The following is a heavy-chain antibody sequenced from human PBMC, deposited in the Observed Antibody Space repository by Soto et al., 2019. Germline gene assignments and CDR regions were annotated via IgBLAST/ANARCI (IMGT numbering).Heavy chain of an antibody. Sequence: PGGSLRLSCAASGFTFSSYAMSWVRQAPGKGLEWVSAISGSGGSTYYADSVKGRFTISRDNSKNTLYLQMNSLRAEDTAVYYCAKMYSSSWSPPSAYGMDVWGQGTTVTVSS. J-gene: IGHJ6*02. CDR1: GFTFSSYA. CDR3: AKMYSSSWSPPSAYGMDV. V-gene: IGHV3-23*01. D-gene: IGHD6-13*01. CDR2: ISGSGGST.